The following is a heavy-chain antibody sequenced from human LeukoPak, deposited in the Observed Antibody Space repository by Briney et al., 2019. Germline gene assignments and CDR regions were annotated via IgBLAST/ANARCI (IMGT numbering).Heavy chain of an antibody. D-gene: IGHD4-17*01. Sequence: AGGSLRLSCAASGFTFSSYWMHWVRQAPGKGLVWVSRINSDGSSTSYADSVKGRFTISRDNAKNTLYLRAEDTAVYYCARGQDYGDYGLSYWGQGTLVTVSS. CDR3: ARGQDYGDYGLSY. CDR2: INSDGSST. V-gene: IGHV3-74*01. CDR1: GFTFSSYW. J-gene: IGHJ4*02.